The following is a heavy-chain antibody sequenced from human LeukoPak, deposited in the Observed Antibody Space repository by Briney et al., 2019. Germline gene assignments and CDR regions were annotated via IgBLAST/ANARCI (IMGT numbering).Heavy chain of an antibody. D-gene: IGHD3-22*01. J-gene: IGHJ4*02. CDR1: GGTFSSYA. CDR3: AREKDPYYYDSSGYYHGIQFDY. CDR2: IIPIFGTA. V-gene: IGHV1-69*13. Sequence: SVKVSCKASGGTFSSYAISWVRQAPGQGLEWMGGIIPIFGTANYAQKFQGRVTITADESTSTAYMELSSLRSEDTAVYYCAREKDPYYYDSSGYYHGIQFDYWGQGTLVTVSS.